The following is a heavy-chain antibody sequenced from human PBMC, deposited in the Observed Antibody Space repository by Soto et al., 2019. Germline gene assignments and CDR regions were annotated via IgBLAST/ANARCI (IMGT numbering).Heavy chain of an antibody. D-gene: IGHD2-15*01. CDR3: APLSVSLSGPYGIHV. CDR2: MLYSGLT. CDR1: GGSFSGYY. Sequence: TLSLTCAVYGGSFSGYYWSWIRQPPGKGLEWIGSMLYSGLTYYNPSLKSRVTLSVDTSKNQFSVRLNSVTASDTAVYYCAPLSVSLSGPYGIHVWGQGTTVTVSS. J-gene: IGHJ6*02. V-gene: IGHV4-34*12.